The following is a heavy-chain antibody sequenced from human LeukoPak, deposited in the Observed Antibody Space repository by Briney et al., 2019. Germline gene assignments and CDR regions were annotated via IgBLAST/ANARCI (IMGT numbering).Heavy chain of an antibody. J-gene: IGHJ3*02. Sequence: SQTLSLTCTVPGGSVSSGSYYWSWIRQPPGKGLEGIGYIYYSGRTNYNPSLKSRVTISVDASTNQFCLKLSSVNAADKAVFYCARVASGYDVFDIWGQGTMVTVSS. CDR2: IYYSGRT. CDR3: ARVASGYDVFDI. D-gene: IGHD3-3*01. V-gene: IGHV4-61*01. CDR1: GGSVSSGSYY.